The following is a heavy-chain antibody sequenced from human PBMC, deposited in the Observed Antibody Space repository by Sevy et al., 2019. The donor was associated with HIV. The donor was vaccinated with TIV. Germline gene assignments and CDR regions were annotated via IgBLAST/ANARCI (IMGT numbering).Heavy chain of an antibody. J-gene: IGHJ5*02. Sequence: GGSLRLSCAASGFTFSNYWMHWVRQAPGKGLVWVSRINSDGSNTMDADSVKGRCNVSRDNAKNTLYLQMNSLRGEDTAVYYSAGDGGGSSWYNWFDPWGQGTLVTVSS. D-gene: IGHD6-13*01. CDR1: GFTFSNYW. CDR3: AGDGGGSSWYNWFDP. V-gene: IGHV3-74*03. CDR2: INSDGSNT.